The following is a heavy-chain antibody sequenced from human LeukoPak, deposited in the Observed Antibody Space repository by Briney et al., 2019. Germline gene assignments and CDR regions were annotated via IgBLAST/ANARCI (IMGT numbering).Heavy chain of an antibody. CDR3: AKDNGPLWFGDDYYYYFMDV. J-gene: IGHJ6*03. CDR1: GFTFSSYA. Sequence: GGSLRLSCAASGFTFSSYAMHWVRQAPGRGLEWVSSISWNSGSVGYADSVKGRFTISRDNAKDSLYLQMNSLRAEDTAFYYCAKDNGPLWFGDDYYYYFMDVWGKGTTVTISS. D-gene: IGHD3-10*01. V-gene: IGHV3-9*01. CDR2: ISWNSGSV.